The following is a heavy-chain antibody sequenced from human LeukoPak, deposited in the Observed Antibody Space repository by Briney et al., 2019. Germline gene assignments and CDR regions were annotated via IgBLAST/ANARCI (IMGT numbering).Heavy chain of an antibody. J-gene: IGHJ4*02. Sequence: SETLSLTCTVSGGSISSYYWSWIRQPPGKGLEWIGFIYYSGSTYYNPSLKSRVTISVDTSKNQFSLKLSSVTAADTAVYFCARHGASGSYLYYFDYWGQGTLVTVSS. CDR2: IYYSGST. CDR1: GGSISSYY. CDR3: ARHGASGSYLYYFDY. V-gene: IGHV4-59*08. D-gene: IGHD1-26*01.